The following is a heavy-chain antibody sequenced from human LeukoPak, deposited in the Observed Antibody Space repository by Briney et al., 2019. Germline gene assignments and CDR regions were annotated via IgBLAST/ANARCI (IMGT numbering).Heavy chain of an antibody. Sequence: GASVKVSCKASGYTFTSYYMHWVRQAPGQGLEWMGIINPSGGSTSYAQKFQGRVTMTRDMSTSTVYMELSSLRSEDTAVYYCARAGGTTVVTHSIDYWGQGTLVTVSS. D-gene: IGHD4-23*01. CDR1: GYTFTSYY. CDR3: ARAGGTTVVTHSIDY. CDR2: INPSGGST. J-gene: IGHJ4*02. V-gene: IGHV1-46*01.